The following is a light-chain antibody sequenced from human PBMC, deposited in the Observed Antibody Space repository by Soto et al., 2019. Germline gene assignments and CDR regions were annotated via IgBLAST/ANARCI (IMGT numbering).Light chain of an antibody. V-gene: IGKV3-15*01. Sequence: EIMMTQSPATLSVSPGERATLSCRASQSVSNNLAWYQQKPGQAPRLLIYYASTRATGIPARFSGSGSGTEFTLTISSLQSEDFALYFCQQYNNWPPITFGQGTRLEIK. CDR2: YAS. CDR3: QQYNNWPPIT. CDR1: QSVSNN. J-gene: IGKJ5*01.